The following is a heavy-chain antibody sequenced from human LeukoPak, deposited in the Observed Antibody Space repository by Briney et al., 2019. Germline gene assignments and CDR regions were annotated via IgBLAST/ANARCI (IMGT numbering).Heavy chain of an antibody. CDR2: INPSGGST. Sequence: ASVKVSCKASGYTFTSYYMHWVRQAPGQGLEWMGIINPSGGSTSYAQKFQGRVTMTRDMSTSTVYVELSSLRSEDTAVYYCARGTWAGTFEYWGQGTLVTVSS. CDR3: ARGTWAGTFEY. CDR1: GYTFTSYY. D-gene: IGHD6-19*01. J-gene: IGHJ4*02. V-gene: IGHV1-46*01.